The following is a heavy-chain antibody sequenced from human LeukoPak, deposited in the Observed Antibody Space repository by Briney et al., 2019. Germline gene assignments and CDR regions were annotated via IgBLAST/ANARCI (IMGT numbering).Heavy chain of an antibody. CDR3: ARGQASNFDY. J-gene: IGHJ4*02. Sequence: PSETLSLTCAVYGGSFSGYYWSWIRQPPGKGLEWIGEINHSGSTNYNPSLKSRVTISVDTSKNQFSLKLSSVTAADTALYYCARGQASNFDYWGQGTLVTVSS. V-gene: IGHV4-34*01. CDR1: GGSFSGYY. CDR2: INHSGST.